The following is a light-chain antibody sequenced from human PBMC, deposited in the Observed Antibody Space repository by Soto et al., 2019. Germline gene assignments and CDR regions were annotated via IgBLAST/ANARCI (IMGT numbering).Light chain of an antibody. J-gene: IGKJ2*01. V-gene: IGKV3-15*01. CDR3: QQSYSTPYT. CDR2: GAY. CDR1: QSVGNN. Sequence: EIEMTQSPATLSLSPGERATVPCRASQSVGNNLAWYQQKSGQAPRLLIYGAYTRAAGVPARFSGTGSGTEFTLTISSLQPEDFATYYCQQSYSTPYTFGQGTKLEIK.